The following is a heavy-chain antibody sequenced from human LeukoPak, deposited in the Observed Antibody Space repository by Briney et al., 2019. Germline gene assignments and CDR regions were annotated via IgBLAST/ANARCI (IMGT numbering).Heavy chain of an antibody. CDR3: VRSAIDAFDI. J-gene: IGHJ3*02. Sequence: TSETLSLTCTVSGGAISSYFWNWIRQPPGKGLEWIGYVYYSGSTNYNPSLKSRVSISVGTSKNQFSLKLSSVTAADTAVYYCVRSAIDAFDIWGQGTMVTVSS. D-gene: IGHD6-25*01. CDR1: GGAISSYF. V-gene: IGHV4-59*08. CDR2: VYYSGST.